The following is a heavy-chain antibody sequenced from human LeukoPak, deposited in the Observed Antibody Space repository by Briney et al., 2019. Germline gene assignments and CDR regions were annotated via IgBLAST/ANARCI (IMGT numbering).Heavy chain of an antibody. Sequence: PGGSLRLSCTASGLTLSNYWMIWVRQASGKGLQWVAKIKQDGSEKYYVDSVKGRFTISRDNAENSLYLQMNSLRVEDTAVYYCAARSSGNPYFWGQGTLVTVSS. CDR2: IKQDGSEK. J-gene: IGHJ4*02. CDR1: GLTLSNYW. CDR3: AARSSGNPYF. V-gene: IGHV3-7*03. D-gene: IGHD1-26*01.